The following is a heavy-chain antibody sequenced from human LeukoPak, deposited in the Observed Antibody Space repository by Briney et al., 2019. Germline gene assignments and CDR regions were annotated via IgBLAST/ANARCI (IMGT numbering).Heavy chain of an antibody. CDR2: ISSTGST. CDR3: ARGIADPYSFDS. D-gene: IGHD6-13*01. V-gene: IGHV4-4*07. J-gene: IGHJ4*02. CDR1: GGSINSYC. Sequence: PSQTLSLTCTLSGGSINSYCSSWIRQPAGKGLEWTGCISSTGSTHYRPSLNSLVTMSVDKSKNQFSLNLGSVTAADTAVYYCARGIADPYSFDSWGQGTMVTVSS.